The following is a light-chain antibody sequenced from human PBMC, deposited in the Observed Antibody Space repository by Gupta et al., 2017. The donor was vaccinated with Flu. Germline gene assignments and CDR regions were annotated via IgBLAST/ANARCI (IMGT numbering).Light chain of an antibody. CDR2: GAS. CDR1: QSLSSN. J-gene: IGKJ1*01. Sequence: DIVMTQSPATLSVSPGESVTLSCRASQSLSSNLAWYQQKPGQAPRLLLFGASTRATGVPARFSGSGFGTEFTLTISSLQSEDLGVYYCQQYNSWETFGQGTKVEIK. CDR3: QQYNSWET. V-gene: IGKV3-15*01.